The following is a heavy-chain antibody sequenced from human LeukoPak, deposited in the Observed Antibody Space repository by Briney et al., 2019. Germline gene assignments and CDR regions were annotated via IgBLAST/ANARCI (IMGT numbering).Heavy chain of an antibody. J-gene: IGHJ4*02. V-gene: IGHV4-34*01. CDR2: IKHDGST. CDR1: GGSFSGDF. CDR3: ARSFSTSWYGDFDY. D-gene: IGHD6-13*01. Sequence: SETLSLTCAVYGGSFSGDFWSWLRQSPGKGLEWIGEIKHDGSTNYNPSLKSRVTISVDTSKNQFSLKLNSVTAADTAVYYCARSFSTSWYGDFDYWGQGTLVTVSS.